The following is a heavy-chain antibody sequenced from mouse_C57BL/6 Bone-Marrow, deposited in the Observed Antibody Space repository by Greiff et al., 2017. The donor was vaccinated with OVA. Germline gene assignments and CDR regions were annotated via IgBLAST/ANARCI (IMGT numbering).Heavy chain of an antibody. D-gene: IGHD1-1*01. Sequence: EVKLQESGPELVKPGASVKIPCKASGYTFTDYNMDWVKQSHGKSLEWIGDINPNNGGTIYNQKFKGKATLTVDKSSSTAYMELRSLTSEDTAVYYCARDTTVVDWYFDVWGTGTTVTVSS. CDR3: ARDTTVVDWYFDV. CDR2: INPNNGGT. V-gene: IGHV1-18*01. CDR1: GYTFTDYN. J-gene: IGHJ1*03.